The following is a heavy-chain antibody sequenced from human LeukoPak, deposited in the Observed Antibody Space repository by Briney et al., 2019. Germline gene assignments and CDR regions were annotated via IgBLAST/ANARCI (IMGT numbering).Heavy chain of an antibody. V-gene: IGHV3-30*18. Sequence: GGSLRLSCAASGFTFSSFGMHWVCQAPGQGLEWVAVISFDGSNQYYADSVKGRFTIYRDNLKNTVYLQMNSLRAEETAVYYCAKSHPPTVTTEEGEYLQHWGQGTLVTVSS. CDR3: AKSHPPTVTTEEGEYLQH. CDR2: ISFDGSNQ. J-gene: IGHJ1*01. CDR1: GFTFSSFG. D-gene: IGHD4-17*01.